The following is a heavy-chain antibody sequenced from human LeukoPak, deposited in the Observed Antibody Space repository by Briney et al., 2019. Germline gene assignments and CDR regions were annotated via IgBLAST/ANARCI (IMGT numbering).Heavy chain of an antibody. CDR2: MHYSGSS. D-gene: IGHD2-21*02. CDR3: ARRVTSNCFDP. V-gene: IGHV4-59*08. J-gene: IGHJ5*02. CDR1: GDSISSYY. Sequence: PSETLSLTCTVSGDSISSYYWSWIRQPPGKGLKWIGYMHYSGSSNYNPSLKGRVTTSVDTSQNQFSLKLRSVTAADTAVYYCARRVTSNCFDPWGQGTLVTVTS.